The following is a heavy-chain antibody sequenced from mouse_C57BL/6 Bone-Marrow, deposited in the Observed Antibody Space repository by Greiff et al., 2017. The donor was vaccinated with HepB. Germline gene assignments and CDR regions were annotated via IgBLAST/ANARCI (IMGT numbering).Heavy chain of an antibody. CDR3: ARKGWLLQRAWFAY. CDR2: ISYDGSN. V-gene: IGHV3-6*01. D-gene: IGHD2-3*01. CDR1: GYSITSGYY. Sequence: EVQLVESGPGLVKPSQSLSLTCSVTGYSITSGYYWNWIRQFPGNKLEWMGYISYDGSNNYNPSLKNRISITRDTSKNQFFLKLNSVTTEDTATYYCARKGWLLQRAWFAYWGQGTLVTVSA. J-gene: IGHJ3*01.